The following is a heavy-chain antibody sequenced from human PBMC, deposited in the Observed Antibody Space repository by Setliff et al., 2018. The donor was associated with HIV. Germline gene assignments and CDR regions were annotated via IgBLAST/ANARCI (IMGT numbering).Heavy chain of an antibody. CDR1: GYSFTRYV. D-gene: IGHD5-12*01. V-gene: IGHV1-3*01. CDR2: INAGNDNT. Sequence: ASVKVSCKASGYSFTRYVMHWVRQAPGQRLEWMGWINAGNDNTKYSQKFQGRVTMTRDTSISTAYMELSRLRSDDTAVYYCAREFGAGIRQIVAGEFYYMDVWGKGTTVTVSS. CDR3: AREFGAGIRQIVAGEFYYMDV. J-gene: IGHJ6*03.